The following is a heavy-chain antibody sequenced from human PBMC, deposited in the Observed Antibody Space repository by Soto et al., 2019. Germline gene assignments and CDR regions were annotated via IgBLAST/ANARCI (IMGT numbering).Heavy chain of an antibody. Sequence: QVQLVQSGDEVKKPGASVKVSCKASGYIFVNYGIAWVRQAPGQGLEWMGWISPYTGNTHSATKVHGRLTMTTETATSTAYMDLGSLTSDDTAVYYCVMVDNYVTPTPQDVCGQGTTVTVSS. CDR1: GYIFVNYG. CDR2: ISPYTGNT. V-gene: IGHV1-18*01. D-gene: IGHD3-16*01. CDR3: VMVDNYVTPTPQDV. J-gene: IGHJ6*02.